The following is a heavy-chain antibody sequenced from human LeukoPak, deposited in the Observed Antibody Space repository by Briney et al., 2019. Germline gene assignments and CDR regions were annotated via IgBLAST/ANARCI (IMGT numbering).Heavy chain of an antibody. CDR3: ARGRGITMIVVVMDY. CDR2: IYYSGST. V-gene: IGHV4-59*01. J-gene: IGHJ4*02. Sequence: PSETLSLTCTVSGGSISSYYWSWIRQPPGKGLEWVGYIYYSGSTNYNPSLMSRDTISVDTSKNQFSLKLSSVTAADTAVYYCARGRGITMIVVVMDYWGQGTLVTVSS. CDR1: GGSISSYY. D-gene: IGHD3-22*01.